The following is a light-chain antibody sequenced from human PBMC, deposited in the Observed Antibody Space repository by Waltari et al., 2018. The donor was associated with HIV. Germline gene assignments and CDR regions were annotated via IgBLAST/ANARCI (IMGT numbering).Light chain of an antibody. CDR2: EGI. V-gene: IGLV2-23*01. Sequence: QSALTQPASVSGSPGQSITIPCTGSSSDVGYYKLVSWYQQHPGKAPKLMIYEGINRPSGVSNRFAGSKSGNTASLTISGLQAEDEADYYCCSYAGSSNWVFGGGTKLTVL. J-gene: IGLJ3*02. CDR3: CSYAGSSNWV. CDR1: SSDVGYYKL.